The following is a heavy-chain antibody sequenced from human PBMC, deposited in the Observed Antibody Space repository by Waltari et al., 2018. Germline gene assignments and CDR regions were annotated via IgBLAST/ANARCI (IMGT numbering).Heavy chain of an antibody. CDR3: GLQIAPVPRAYFDY. V-gene: IGHV3-53*01. D-gene: IGHD6-13*01. CDR1: GLSDRNTY. CDR2: INDGVGT. J-gene: IGHJ4*02. Sequence: EVQLVESGGGLIQPGGSLTLSCAASGLSDRNTYMAWVRQAPGKGLEWVSVINDGVGTHYIDSVKGRFTISRDNSKNTLNLQMNSLRVDDTAVYYCGLQIAPVPRAYFDYGGQGTLVTVSS.